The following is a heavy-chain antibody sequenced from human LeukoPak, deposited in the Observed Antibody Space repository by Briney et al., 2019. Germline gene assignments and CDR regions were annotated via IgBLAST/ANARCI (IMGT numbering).Heavy chain of an antibody. D-gene: IGHD5-18*01. CDR1: GFTFSTYA. J-gene: IGHJ3*02. CDR3: ARDSGYSYGSGAFGI. V-gene: IGHV3-30-3*01. CDR2: ISYDGSNK. Sequence: GSLRLSCAASGFTFSTYAIHWVRQAPGKGLEWVAVISYDGSNKYYADSVKGRFTISRDNSKNTLYLQMNSLRAEDTAVYYCARDSGYSYGSGAFGIWGQGTMVTVSS.